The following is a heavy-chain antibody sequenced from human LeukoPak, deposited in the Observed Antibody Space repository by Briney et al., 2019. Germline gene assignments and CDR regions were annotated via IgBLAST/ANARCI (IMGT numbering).Heavy chain of an antibody. V-gene: IGHV3-74*01. CDR3: AGDSRSSSRPYWYYYMDV. J-gene: IGHJ6*03. D-gene: IGHD6-13*01. CDR1: KFTFSSYW. CDR2: INSDGSST. Sequence: GGSLRLSCAASKFTFSSYWMHWVRQAPGKGLVWVSRINSDGSSTSYADSVKGRFTISRDNAKNTLYLQMNSLRAEDTAVYCCAGDSRSSSRPYWYYYMDVWGKGTTVTISS.